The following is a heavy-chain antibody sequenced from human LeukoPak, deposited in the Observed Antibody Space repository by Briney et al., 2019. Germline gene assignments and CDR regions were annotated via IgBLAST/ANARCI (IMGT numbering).Heavy chain of an antibody. J-gene: IGHJ4*02. CDR3: ARGDNWNPFDY. V-gene: IGHV1-69*05. Sequence: SVKVSCKASGGTLSSYAISWVRQAPGQGLEWMGRIIPIFGTANYAQKCQGRVTITTDESTSTAYRELSSLRSEDTAVYSCARGDNWNPFDYWGQGTLVTVSS. CDR1: GGTLSSYA. D-gene: IGHD1-20*01. CDR2: IIPIFGTA.